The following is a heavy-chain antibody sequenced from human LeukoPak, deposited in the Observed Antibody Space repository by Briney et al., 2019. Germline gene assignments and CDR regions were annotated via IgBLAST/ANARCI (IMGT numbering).Heavy chain of an antibody. CDR1: GYTFTSYY. J-gene: IGHJ4*02. Sequence: GASVKVSCKASGYTFTSYYMHWVPQAPGQGLEWMGIINPSGGSTSYAQKFQGRVTMTRDTSTSTVYMELSSLRSEDTAVYYCARTMVRGVTPDYWGQGTLVTVSS. CDR2: INPSGGST. D-gene: IGHD3-10*01. V-gene: IGHV1-46*01. CDR3: ARTMVRGVTPDY.